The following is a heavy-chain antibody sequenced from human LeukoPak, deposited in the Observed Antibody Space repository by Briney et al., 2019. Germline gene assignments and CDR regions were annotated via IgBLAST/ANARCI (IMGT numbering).Heavy chain of an antibody. J-gene: IGHJ6*03. CDR1: GYTFTGYY. D-gene: IGHD5-18*01. Sequence: GASVKVSCKASGYTFTGYYIHWVRQAPGQGLEWVGWINPNSGGTNYAQKFQGRVTMTRDTSISTAYMELSRLRSDDTAVYYCAREGDTAMVGSDYYYYYMDVWGKGTTVTISS. CDR3: AREGDTAMVGSDYYYYYMDV. V-gene: IGHV1-2*02. CDR2: INPNSGGT.